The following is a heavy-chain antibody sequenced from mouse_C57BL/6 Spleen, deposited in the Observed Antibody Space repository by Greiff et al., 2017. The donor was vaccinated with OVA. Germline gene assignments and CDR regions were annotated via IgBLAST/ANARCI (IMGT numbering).Heavy chain of an antibody. CDR3: ARNGDIQYHEDFDV. D-gene: IGHD5-1-1*01. CDR1: GFSLTSYA. CDR2: LWTGGGT. V-gene: IGHV2-9-1*01. Sequence: QVQLKESGPGLVAPSQSLSITCTVSGFSLTSYAISWVRQPPGKGLEWLGVLWTGGGTNYNSALKSRLSISKDNSKSQVFLKMNSLQTDDTARYDCARNGDIQYHEDFDVWGTGTTVTVSS. J-gene: IGHJ1*03.